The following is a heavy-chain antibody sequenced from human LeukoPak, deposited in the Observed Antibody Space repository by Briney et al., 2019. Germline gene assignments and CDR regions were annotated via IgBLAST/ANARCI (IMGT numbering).Heavy chain of an antibody. D-gene: IGHD3-9*01. CDR2: IIPIFGTA. V-gene: IGHV1-69*06. J-gene: IGHJ4*02. Sequence: ASVKVSCKASGGTFISYAISWVRQAPGQGLEWMGGIIPIFGTANYAQKFQGRVTITADKSTSTAYMELSSLRSEDTAVYYCAREGFVGDTTILTGYGYWGQGTLVTVSS. CDR1: GGTFISYA. CDR3: AREGFVGDTTILTGYGY.